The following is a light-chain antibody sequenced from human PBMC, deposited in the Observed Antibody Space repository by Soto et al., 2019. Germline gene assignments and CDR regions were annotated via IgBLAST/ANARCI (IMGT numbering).Light chain of an antibody. CDR2: EVS. CDR1: SSDVGGYNY. V-gene: IGLV2-8*01. J-gene: IGLJ2*01. Sequence: QSALTQPPSASGSPGQSVTISCTGSSSDVGGYNYVSWYQQHPGKAPKLMIDEVSQRPSGVPDRVSGSKSGNTASRTVSGLQAEDEADYYCSSYGGSNTVVFGVGTKLTFL. CDR3: SSYGGSNTVV.